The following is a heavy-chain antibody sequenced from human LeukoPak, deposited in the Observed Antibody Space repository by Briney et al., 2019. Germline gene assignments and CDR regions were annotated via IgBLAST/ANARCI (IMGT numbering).Heavy chain of an antibody. CDR1: GLTVSSSY. Sequence: GGSLRLSCAASGLTVSSSYMSWVRQAPGKGLEWVSVIYSGGGTYYADSVKGRFTISRDNSKNTVFLQMNSLRAEDTAIYYCARSTMNPPGYFRLWGQGTLVTVSS. CDR3: ARSTMNPPGYFRL. V-gene: IGHV3-53*01. J-gene: IGHJ1*01. CDR2: IYSGGGT. D-gene: IGHD3-10*01.